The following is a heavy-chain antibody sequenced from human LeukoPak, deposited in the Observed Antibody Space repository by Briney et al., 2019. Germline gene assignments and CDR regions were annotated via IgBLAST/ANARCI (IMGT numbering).Heavy chain of an antibody. CDR1: GYSFTSYL. J-gene: IGHJ4*02. Sequence: GESLKISCQGSGYSFTSYLIGWVRQMPVKGLEWMGIIYPGDSDTRYSPSFQGQVTISADKSISTAYLQWSSLKASDTAMYYCARQYAPEWSPFDYWGQGTLVTVSS. D-gene: IGHD3-3*01. V-gene: IGHV5-51*01. CDR3: ARQYAPEWSPFDY. CDR2: IYPGDSDT.